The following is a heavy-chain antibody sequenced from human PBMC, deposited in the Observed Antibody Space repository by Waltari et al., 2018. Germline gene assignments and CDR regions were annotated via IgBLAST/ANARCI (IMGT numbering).Heavy chain of an antibody. CDR2: IWYEGNKK. Sequence: QVQLVESGGGVVQPGRSLRLSCGASGFTFSTYGMHWVRQAPGKGMEWVAVIWYEGNKKYYGDSVKGRFTISRDNSKNTLSLQMNSLRVDDTAVYYCARDNRHYYGSGSFPFDYWGQGTLVTVSS. CDR1: GFTFSTYG. D-gene: IGHD3-10*01. CDR3: ARDNRHYYGSGSFPFDY. J-gene: IGHJ4*02. V-gene: IGHV3-33*01.